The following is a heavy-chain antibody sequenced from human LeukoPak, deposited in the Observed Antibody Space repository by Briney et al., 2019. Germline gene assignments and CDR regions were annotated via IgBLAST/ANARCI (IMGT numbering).Heavy chain of an antibody. D-gene: IGHD5-24*01. CDR3: AREDGYNWYYFDY. V-gene: IGHV4-39*07. J-gene: IGHJ4*02. Sequence: PSETLSLTCTVSGGSISSSSYYWGWIRQPPGKGLEWIGSIYYSGSTIYNPSLKSRVTTSLDTSKNQFSLKLSSVTAADTAVYYCAREDGYNWYYFDYWGQGTLVTVSS. CDR2: IYYSGST. CDR1: GGSISSSSYY.